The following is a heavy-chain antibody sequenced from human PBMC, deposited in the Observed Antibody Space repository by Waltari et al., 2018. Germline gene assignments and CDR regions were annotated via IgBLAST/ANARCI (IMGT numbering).Heavy chain of an antibody. Sequence: EVQLVASRGGLVQLGGYLRLYCAASGFTLSAYTMLWVRQTPGKGLEFVSIISRHGNYLYYASSVKDRFIISRDNSKNMMYFQMGSLRPDDTAVYYCARSRAGTVDYWGQGTLVSVSS. CDR2: ISRHGNYL. D-gene: IGHD1-1*01. V-gene: IGHV3-64*01. J-gene: IGHJ4*02. CDR1: GFTLSAYT. CDR3: ARSRAGTVDY.